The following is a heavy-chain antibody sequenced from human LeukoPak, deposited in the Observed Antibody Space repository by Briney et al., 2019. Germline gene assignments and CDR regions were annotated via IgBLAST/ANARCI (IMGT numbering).Heavy chain of an antibody. J-gene: IGHJ5*02. CDR1: GFTVSSNH. CDR2: IYRGGST. CDR3: AKTYNNGFDP. D-gene: IGHD1-14*01. Sequence: GGSLTLSCAASGFTVSSNHMNWVRQPPGKGLEWVSIIYRGGSTYYAGTVKGRFTISRDNSKNTLYLQVNSLRAEDTAVYYCAKTYNNGFDPWGQGTLVTVSS. V-gene: IGHV3-53*01.